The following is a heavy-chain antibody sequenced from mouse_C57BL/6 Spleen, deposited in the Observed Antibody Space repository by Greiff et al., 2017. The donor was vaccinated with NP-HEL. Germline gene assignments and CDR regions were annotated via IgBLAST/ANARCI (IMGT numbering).Heavy chain of an antibody. Sequence: QVQLQQSGAELVKPGASVKISCKASGYAFSSYWMNWVKQRPGKGLEWIGQIYPGDGDTNYNGKFKGKATLTADKSSSTAYMQLSSLTSEDSAVYFCARAIYYYGSSPDFDYWGQGTTLTVSS. V-gene: IGHV1-80*01. D-gene: IGHD1-1*01. CDR1: GYAFSSYW. CDR3: ARAIYYYGSSPDFDY. CDR2: IYPGDGDT. J-gene: IGHJ2*01.